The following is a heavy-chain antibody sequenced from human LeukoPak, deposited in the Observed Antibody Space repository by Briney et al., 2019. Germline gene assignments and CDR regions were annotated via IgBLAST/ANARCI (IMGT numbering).Heavy chain of an antibody. Sequence: SETLSLSCTVSGGSISGYYWSWIRQPPGKGLEWIGYVHSSGSTNYNPSLKSRVSISVDTSKNQFSLMLSSLTAADTAVFYCAKHVGLRYFDLSGPPGWFDPWGQGTLVTVSS. J-gene: IGHJ5*02. V-gene: IGHV4-59*08. D-gene: IGHD3-9*01. CDR2: VHSSGST. CDR3: AKHVGLRYFDLSGPPGWFDP. CDR1: GGSISGYY.